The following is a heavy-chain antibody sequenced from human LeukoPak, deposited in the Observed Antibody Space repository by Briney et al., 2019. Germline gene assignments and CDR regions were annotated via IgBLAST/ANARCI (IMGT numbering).Heavy chain of an antibody. CDR2: ISGSGSST. V-gene: IGHV3-23*01. CDR3: ASDRGSCYYYFDY. D-gene: IGHD3-22*01. CDR1: GFTFSSYS. J-gene: IGHJ4*02. Sequence: GGSLRLSCAASGFTFSSYSMNWVRQAPGKGLEWVSGISGSGSSTSYADSVKGRFTISRDNSKNTVYLQMNSLRAEDTAVYYCASDRGSCYYYFDYWGQGTLVTVSS.